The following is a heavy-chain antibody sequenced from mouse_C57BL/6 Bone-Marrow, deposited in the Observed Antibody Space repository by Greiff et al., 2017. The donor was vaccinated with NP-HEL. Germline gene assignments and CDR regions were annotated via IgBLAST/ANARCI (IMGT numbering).Heavy chain of an antibody. V-gene: IGHV1-69*01. CDR3: AREWYFDV. J-gene: IGHJ1*03. CDR1: GYTFTSYW. Sequence: QVQLQQSGAELVMPGASVKLSCKASGYTFTSYWMHWVKQRPGQGLEWIGEIDPSDSYTNYNQKFKGKSTLTVDKSSSTAYMQLSSLTSEDSAVYYCAREWYFDVWGTGTTVTVSS. CDR2: IDPSDSYT.